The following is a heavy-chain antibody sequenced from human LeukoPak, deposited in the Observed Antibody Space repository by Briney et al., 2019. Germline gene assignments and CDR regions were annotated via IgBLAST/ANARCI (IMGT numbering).Heavy chain of an antibody. CDR2: ISSSGSTI. D-gene: IGHD1-26*01. V-gene: IGHV3-11*04. CDR1: GFTFSDYY. J-gene: IGHJ4*02. CDR3: ARELWELLVDH. Sequence: GGSLRLSCAASGFTFSDYYMSWIRQAPGQGLEWVSYISSSGSTIYYADSVKGRFTISRDNAKNSLYLQMNSLRAEDTAVYYCARELWELLVDHWGQGTLVTVSS.